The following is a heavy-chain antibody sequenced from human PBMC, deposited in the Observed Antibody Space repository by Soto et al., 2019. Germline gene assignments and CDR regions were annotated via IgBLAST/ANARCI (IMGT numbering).Heavy chain of an antibody. Sequence: PGGSLRLSCAASGFTFSDYYMSWIRQAPGKGLEWFSYISSGGSTMYYADSVKGRFTISRDNAKNSLYLQMNSLRAEDTAVYYCARAPAPLPYSSGWPYYFDYWGQGTLVTVSS. CDR2: ISSGGSTM. D-gene: IGHD6-19*01. J-gene: IGHJ4*02. CDR1: GFTFSDYY. CDR3: ARAPAPLPYSSGWPYYFDY. V-gene: IGHV3-11*01.